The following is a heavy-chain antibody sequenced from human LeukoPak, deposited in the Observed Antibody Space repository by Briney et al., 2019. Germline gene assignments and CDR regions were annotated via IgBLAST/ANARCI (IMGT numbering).Heavy chain of an antibody. CDR2: MNPNSGNT. Sequence: GASVKVSCKASGYAFTSYDINWVRQATGQGLEWMGWMNPNSGNTGYAQKFQGRVTMTRNTSISTAYMELSSLRSEDTAVYYCARGGRKRVPAATTTDYYYYTDVWGKGTTVTVSS. V-gene: IGHV1-8*01. CDR1: GYAFTSYD. J-gene: IGHJ6*03. CDR3: ARGGRKRVPAATTTDYYYYTDV. D-gene: IGHD2-2*01.